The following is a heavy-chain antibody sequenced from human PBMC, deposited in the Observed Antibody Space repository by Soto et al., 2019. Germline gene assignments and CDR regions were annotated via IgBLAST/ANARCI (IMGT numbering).Heavy chain of an antibody. J-gene: IGHJ4*02. Sequence: SETRCVRCSGSGGSMSSGGYYGGWIRQAPGKGLEWIGSIYYSGSTYYNPSLKSRVTISVDTSKNQFSLKLSSVTAADTAVYYCARMRNILTGYPGHFAYWGQGTLVT. CDR3: ARMRNILTGYPGHFAY. CDR1: GGSMSSGGYY. D-gene: IGHD3-9*01. V-gene: IGHV4-39*07. CDR2: IYYSGST.